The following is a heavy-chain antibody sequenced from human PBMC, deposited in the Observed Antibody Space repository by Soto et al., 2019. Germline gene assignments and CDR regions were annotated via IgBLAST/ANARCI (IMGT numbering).Heavy chain of an antibody. Sequence: GGSLRLSCAASGFTFSSYGMHWVRQAPGKGLEWVAVIWYDGSNKYYADSVKGRFTISRDNSKNTLYLQMNSLRAEDTAVYYCARSLYCSSTSCYSPDYYYMDVWGKGTTVTVSS. CDR1: GFTFSSYG. V-gene: IGHV3-33*01. CDR3: ARSLYCSSTSCYSPDYYYMDV. J-gene: IGHJ6*03. CDR2: IWYDGSNK. D-gene: IGHD2-2*01.